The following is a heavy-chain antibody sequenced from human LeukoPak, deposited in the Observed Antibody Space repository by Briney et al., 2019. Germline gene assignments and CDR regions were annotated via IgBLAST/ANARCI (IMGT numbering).Heavy chain of an antibody. V-gene: IGHV1-2*06. CDR1: GHTFTTYY. CDR3: ARVDSGYDFDFDY. CDR2: INPNSGGT. Sequence: WASVTVSCKASGHTFTTYYVHLVRQAPGQGLEWMGRINPNSGGTNYAQKFQGRVTMTRDTSISTAYMELSRLGSDDTAVYYCARVDSGYDFDFDYWGQGTLVTVSS. J-gene: IGHJ4*02. D-gene: IGHD5-12*01.